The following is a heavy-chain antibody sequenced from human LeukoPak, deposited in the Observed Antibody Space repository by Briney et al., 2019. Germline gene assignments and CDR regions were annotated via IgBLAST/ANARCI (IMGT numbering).Heavy chain of an antibody. Sequence: PGGSLRLSCAASGFTFSSYSMMWVRQAPGKGLEWVSVIYSGGSTYYSDSVKGRFTISRDNSKNTLYLQMNSLRAEDTAVYYCARPVTGAFDIWGQGTMVTVSS. CDR3: ARPVTGAFDI. D-gene: IGHD1-14*01. V-gene: IGHV3-66*01. J-gene: IGHJ3*02. CDR1: GFTFSSYS. CDR2: IYSGGST.